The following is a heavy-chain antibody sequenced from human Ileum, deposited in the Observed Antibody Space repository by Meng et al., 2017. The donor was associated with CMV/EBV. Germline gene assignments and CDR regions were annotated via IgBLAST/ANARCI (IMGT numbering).Heavy chain of an antibody. J-gene: IGHJ4*02. CDR2: INPNTGET. Sequence: QVELVQSGAEVTKPGASVKVSCEASGYTFSDYYMHWVRQAPGHGLEWMGWINPNTGETHYAQKFQGRVTMTRDRSITTVYMDLSRVTSDDTAVYYCARDGTAATSQRGFGYWGQGTLVTVSS. D-gene: IGHD4-11*01. CDR3: ARDGTAATSQRGFGY. CDR1: GYTFSDYY. V-gene: IGHV1-2*02.